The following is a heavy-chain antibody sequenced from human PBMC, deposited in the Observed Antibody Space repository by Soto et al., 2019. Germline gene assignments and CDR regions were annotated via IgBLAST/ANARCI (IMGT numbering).Heavy chain of an antibody. CDR3: AKFLTFTVVTYFDY. J-gene: IGHJ4*02. Sequence: PGGSLRLSCAASGFTFSSYAMSWVRQAPGKGLEWVSAISGGGGSTYYADSVKGRFTISRDNSKNTLYLQMNSLRAEDTAVYYCAKFLTFTVVTYFDYWGQGTLVTVSS. V-gene: IGHV3-23*01. CDR2: ISGGGGST. D-gene: IGHD2-15*01. CDR1: GFTFSSYA.